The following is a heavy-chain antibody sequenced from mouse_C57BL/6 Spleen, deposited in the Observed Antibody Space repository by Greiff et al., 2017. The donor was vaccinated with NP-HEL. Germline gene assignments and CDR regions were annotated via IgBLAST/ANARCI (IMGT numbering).Heavy chain of an antibody. Sequence: QVQLQQSGAELVRPGTSVKVSCKASGYAFTNYLIEWVKQRPGQGLEWIGVINPGSGGTNYNEKFKGKATLTADKSSSTAYMQLSSLTSEDSAVYFCARRESDWYFDVWGTGTTVTVSS. CDR2: INPGSGGT. CDR1: GYAFTNYL. V-gene: IGHV1-54*01. CDR3: ARRESDWYFDV. J-gene: IGHJ1*03.